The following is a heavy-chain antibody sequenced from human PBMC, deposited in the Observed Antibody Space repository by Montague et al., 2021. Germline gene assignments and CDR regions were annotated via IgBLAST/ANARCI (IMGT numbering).Heavy chain of an antibody. Sequence: TLSLTCSVSGGSISSGGFYWSWIRQHPGKGPEWIGSIYDSGSTNYNPSLKSRLTLSRDTSKNQVSPRLTSVTAAETAVYDCARSGGYCSGGRCDTFDYWGQGTLVTVSS. CDR3: ARSGGYCSGGRCDTFDY. CDR1: GGSISSGGFY. V-gene: IGHV4-31*03. D-gene: IGHD2-15*01. CDR2: IYDSGST. J-gene: IGHJ4*02.